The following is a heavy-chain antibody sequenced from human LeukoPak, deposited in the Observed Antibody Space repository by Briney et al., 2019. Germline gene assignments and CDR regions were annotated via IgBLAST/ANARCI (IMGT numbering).Heavy chain of an antibody. CDR3: AKDRRAITMIVVDHFDY. D-gene: IGHD3-22*01. V-gene: IGHV3-23*01. CDR1: GFTFSSYG. CDR2: ISGSGGST. J-gene: IGHJ4*02. Sequence: GGSLRLSCAASGFTFSSYGMSWVRQAPGKGLEWVSAISGSGGSTYYADSVKGRFTISRDNSKNTLYLQMNSLRAEDTAVYYCAKDRRAITMIVVDHFDYWGQGTLVTVSS.